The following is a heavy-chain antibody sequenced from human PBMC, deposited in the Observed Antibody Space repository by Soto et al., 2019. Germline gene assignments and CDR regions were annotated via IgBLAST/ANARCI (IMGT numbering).Heavy chain of an antibody. CDR1: GFTFSSYG. D-gene: IGHD3-22*01. J-gene: IGHJ4*02. CDR2: IWYDGSNK. CDR3: ARDRHYYDSSGYHPDY. Sequence: QVQLVESGGGVVQPGRSLRLSCAASGFTFSSYGMHWVRQAPGKGLEWVAVIWYDGSNKYYADSVKGRFTISRDNSKNTLYLQMNSLRAEDTAVYYCARDRHYYDSSGYHPDYWGQGTLVIVSS. V-gene: IGHV3-33*01.